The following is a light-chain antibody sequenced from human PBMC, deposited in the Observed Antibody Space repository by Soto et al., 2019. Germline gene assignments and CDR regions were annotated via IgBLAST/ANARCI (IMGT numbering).Light chain of an antibody. CDR2: EVS. V-gene: IGLV2-8*01. CDR3: TSYAGSNNLV. CDR1: SSDIGGYNY. J-gene: IGLJ3*02. Sequence: QSVLTQPPSASGSPGQSVTISCTGTSSDIGGYNYVSWYQQHPGKAPQLIIYEVSKRPSGVPDRFSGSKSGNTASLTVSGLQAEDEADYYCTSYAGSNNLVFAGGTQLTVL.